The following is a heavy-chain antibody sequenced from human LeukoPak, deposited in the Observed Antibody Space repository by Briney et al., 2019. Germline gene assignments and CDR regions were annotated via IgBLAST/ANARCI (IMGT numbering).Heavy chain of an antibody. D-gene: IGHD6-13*01. J-gene: IGHJ4*02. CDR2: IIPILGIA. CDR1: GGTFSSYA. V-gene: IGHV1-69*04. CDR3: ESIAAAGTDDY. Sequence: ASVKVSCKASGGTFSSYAISWVRQAPGQGLEWMGRIIPILGIANYAQKSQGRVTITADKSTSTAYMELSSLRSEDTAVYYCESIAAAGTDDYWGQGTLVTVSS.